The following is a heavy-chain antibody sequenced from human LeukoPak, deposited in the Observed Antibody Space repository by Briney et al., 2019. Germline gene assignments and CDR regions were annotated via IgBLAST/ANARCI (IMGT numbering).Heavy chain of an antibody. CDR3: ARRVAGMFNWFDP. CDR1: GYSFTSYW. V-gene: IGHV5-51*01. J-gene: IGHJ5*02. D-gene: IGHD2-15*01. CDR2: IYPGESDT. Sequence: GGSLRLSCKGSGYSFTSYWIGWVRQMPGKGLEWMGIIYPGESDTRYSPSFQGQVTISAEKSISTAYLQWSSLKASDTAMYYCARRVAGMFNWFDPWGQGTLVTVSS.